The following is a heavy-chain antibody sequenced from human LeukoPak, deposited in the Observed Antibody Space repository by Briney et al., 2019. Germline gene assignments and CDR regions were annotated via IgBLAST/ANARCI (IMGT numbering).Heavy chain of an antibody. CDR3: ARENPRGNSFGIDY. D-gene: IGHD4-23*01. Sequence: ASVKVSCKASGYTFTGYYMHWVRQAPGQGLEWMGWINPNSGGTNYAQKFQGWVTMTRDTSISTAYMELSRLRSDDTAVYYCARENPRGNSFGIDYWGQGTLVTVSS. J-gene: IGHJ4*02. V-gene: IGHV1-2*04. CDR2: INPNSGGT. CDR1: GYTFTGYY.